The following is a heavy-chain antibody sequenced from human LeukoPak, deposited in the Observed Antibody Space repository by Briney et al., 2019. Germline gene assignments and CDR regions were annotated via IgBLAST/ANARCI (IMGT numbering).Heavy chain of an antibody. V-gene: IGHV1-18*01. J-gene: IGHJ3*02. Sequence: GASVKVSCKASGYTFTRYGISWVRQAPGQGLERMGWISAYNGNTNYAQKLQGRVTMTTDTSTSTAYMELRSLRSDDTAVYYCARDAGYDFWSGYADAFDIWGQGTMVTVSS. CDR3: ARDAGYDFWSGYADAFDI. CDR2: ISAYNGNT. D-gene: IGHD3-3*01. CDR1: GYTFTRYG.